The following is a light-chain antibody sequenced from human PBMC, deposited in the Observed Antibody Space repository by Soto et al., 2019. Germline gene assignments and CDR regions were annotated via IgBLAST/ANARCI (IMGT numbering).Light chain of an antibody. CDR1: QTVYNNY. V-gene: IGKV3-20*01. Sequence: EIVLTQSPGTVSLSPGERATLSCRASQTVYNNYIAWYQQSPGQAPRVLIYGTSTRATGTPDRFSGSGSGTDFILTISRLEREDFAVYYCQHYGSSWTFGQGTQVEI. CDR3: QHYGSSWT. CDR2: GTS. J-gene: IGKJ1*01.